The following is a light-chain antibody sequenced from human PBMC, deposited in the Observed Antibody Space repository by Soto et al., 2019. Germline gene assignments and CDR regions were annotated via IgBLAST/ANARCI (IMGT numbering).Light chain of an antibody. Sequence: QSVLTQPPSASGTPGQRVTISCSASSSDIGSNTVHWYQQVPGTTPKLLIYSNNQRPSGVPDRFSGSKSGTSASLAISGLQSEDEADYYCAAWDVSLNGVVFGGGTKLTVL. J-gene: IGLJ2*01. V-gene: IGLV1-44*01. CDR3: AAWDVSLNGVV. CDR2: SNN. CDR1: SSDIGSNT.